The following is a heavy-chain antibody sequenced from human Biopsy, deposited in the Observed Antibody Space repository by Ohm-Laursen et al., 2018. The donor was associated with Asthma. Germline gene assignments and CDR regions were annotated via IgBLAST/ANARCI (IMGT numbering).Heavy chain of an antibody. CDR2: MSYDGSIK. D-gene: IGHD3-10*01. V-gene: IGHV3-30*03. CDR1: GFTFSTYG. Sequence: SLRLSCAASGFTFSTYGMHWVRQAPGKGLEWVALMSYDGSIKDYADSVKGRFTISRDNSMDTLYLHMNSLRVEDTAVYYCARGLDYSGRSGFDYWGQGTLVTVSS. CDR3: ARGLDYSGRSGFDY. J-gene: IGHJ4*02.